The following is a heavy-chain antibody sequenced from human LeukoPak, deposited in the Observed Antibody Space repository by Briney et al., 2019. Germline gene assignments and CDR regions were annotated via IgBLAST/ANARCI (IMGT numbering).Heavy chain of an antibody. CDR3: ARRTTVVTPPDY. CDR1: GGSISSYY. CDR2: ISYSGST. J-gene: IGHJ4*02. D-gene: IGHD4-23*01. V-gene: IGHV4-39*02. Sequence: SETLSLTCTVSGGSISSYYWSWIRQPPGKGLEWIGSISYSGSTYYNPSLKSRVTISVDTSKNHFSLNLSSVTAADTAVYYCARRTTVVTPPDYWGRGTLVTVSS.